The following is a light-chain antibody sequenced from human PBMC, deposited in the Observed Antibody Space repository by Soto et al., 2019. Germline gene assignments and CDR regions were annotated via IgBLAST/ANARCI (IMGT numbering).Light chain of an antibody. V-gene: IGKV3-15*01. CDR1: QSVRSN. CDR2: GAS. CDR3: QQYNDWTPLPT. Sequence: EIVMTQSPATLSVSPGESATLSCRASQSVRSNFSWYQQKPGQAPRLLIYGASTRATGIPARFSGSGSGTEFTLTISSLQSEDFAVYFCQQYNDWTPLPTFGGGTKVEIK. J-gene: IGKJ4*01.